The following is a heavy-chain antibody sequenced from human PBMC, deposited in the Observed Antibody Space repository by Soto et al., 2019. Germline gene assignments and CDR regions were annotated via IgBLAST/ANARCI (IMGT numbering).Heavy chain of an antibody. Sequence: GASLSLSCAASGFTVSDYYMSWIRQDPGKGLEWVSYISSSSSYTNYADSVKGRFTISRDNAKNSLYLQMNSLRAEDTAVYYCARLMSRSVVRGGRTWSDPWGQGTLVPVSS. V-gene: IGHV3-11*06. CDR1: GFTVSDYY. J-gene: IGHJ5*02. D-gene: IGHD3-10*01. CDR2: ISSSSSYT. CDR3: ARLMSRSVVRGGRTWSDP.